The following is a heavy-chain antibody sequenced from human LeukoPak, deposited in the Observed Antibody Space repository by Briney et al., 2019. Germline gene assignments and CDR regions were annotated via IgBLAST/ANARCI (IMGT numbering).Heavy chain of an antibody. CDR2: IYYSGST. CDR3: ARLYDYVWGSYYPFDY. V-gene: IGHV4-39*01. CDR1: GGSISSSSYY. J-gene: IGHJ4*02. Sequence: SETLSLTCTVSGGSISSSSYYWGWIRQPPGKGLEWIGSIYYSGSTYYHPSLKSRVTISVDTSKNQFSLKLSSVTAADTAVYYCARLYDYVWGSYYPFDYWGQGTLVTVSS. D-gene: IGHD3-16*01.